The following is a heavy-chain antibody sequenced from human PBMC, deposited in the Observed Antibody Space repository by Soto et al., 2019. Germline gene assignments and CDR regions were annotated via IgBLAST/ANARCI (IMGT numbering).Heavy chain of an antibody. J-gene: IGHJ3*02. V-gene: IGHV3-74*01. CDR2: INSDGSST. CDR3: ATGYYTLHDAFDI. CDR1: GFTFSSYW. Sequence: LRLSCAASGFTFSSYWMHWVRQAPGKGLVWVSRINSDGSSTSYADSVKGRFTISRDNAKNTLYLQMNSLRAEDTAVYYCATGYYTLHDAFDIWGQGTMVTVSS. D-gene: IGHD3-3*01.